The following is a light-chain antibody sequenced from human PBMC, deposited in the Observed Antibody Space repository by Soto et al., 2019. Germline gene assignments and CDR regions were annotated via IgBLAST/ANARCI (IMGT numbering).Light chain of an antibody. V-gene: IGKV3-20*01. CDR1: QSVSSSF. CDR2: GAS. Sequence: EVVLTQSPGTLSLSPGERATLSCRASQSVSSSFLAWYQHKPGQPPRLLIYGASSRATGIPDRFSGSGSGTDFTLTINRLEPEDFAVYYCQHYGTSPLTFGGGTKVEIK. J-gene: IGKJ4*01. CDR3: QHYGTSPLT.